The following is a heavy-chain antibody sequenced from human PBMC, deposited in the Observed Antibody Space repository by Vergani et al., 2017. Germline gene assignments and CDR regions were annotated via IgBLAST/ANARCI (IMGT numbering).Heavy chain of an antibody. J-gene: IGHJ6*02. Sequence: EVQLVESGGGVVQPGGSLRLSCAASGFTFDDYAMHWVRQAPGKGLEWVSLISGDGGSTYYADSVKGRFTISRDNSKNSLYLQMNSLRAEDTAVYYCARDVPPIVYSGSSDGMDVWGQGTTVTVSS. D-gene: IGHD1-26*01. CDR2: ISGDGGST. CDR3: ARDVPPIVYSGSSDGMDV. V-gene: IGHV3-43*02. CDR1: GFTFDDYA.